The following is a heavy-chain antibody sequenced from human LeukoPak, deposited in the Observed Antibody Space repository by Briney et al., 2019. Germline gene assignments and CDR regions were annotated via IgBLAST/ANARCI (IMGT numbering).Heavy chain of an antibody. CDR1: GSTFSSYT. J-gene: IGHJ4*02. CDR2: IIPSLGIA. Sequence: ASVKVSCKASGSTFSSYTISWVRQAPGQGLEWMGRIIPSLGIANYAQKFQGRVTITADESTSTAYMELSSLRSEDTAVYYCARDLLEWELHPRPGPFDYWGQGTLVTVST. CDR3: ARDLLEWELHPRPGPFDY. D-gene: IGHD1-26*01. V-gene: IGHV1-69*04.